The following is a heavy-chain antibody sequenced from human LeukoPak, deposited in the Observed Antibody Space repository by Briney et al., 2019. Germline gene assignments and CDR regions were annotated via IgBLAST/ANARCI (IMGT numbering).Heavy chain of an antibody. CDR1: GGSISSYY. J-gene: IGHJ4*02. CDR3: ARFRGLNYYDSSGYYYLDY. D-gene: IGHD3-22*01. V-gene: IGHV4-59*01. CDR2: IYYSGST. Sequence: SETLSLTCTVSGGSISSYYWSWIRQPPGKGLEWIGYIYYSGSTNYSPSLKSRVTISVDTSKNQFSLKLSSVTAADTAVYYCARFRGLNYYDSSGYYYLDYWGQGTLVTVSS.